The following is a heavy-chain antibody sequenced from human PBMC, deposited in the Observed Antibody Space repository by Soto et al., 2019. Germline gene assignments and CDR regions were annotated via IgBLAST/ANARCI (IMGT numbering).Heavy chain of an antibody. Sequence: QLQLQESGPGLVKPSETLSLTCAVSGGSISSSSYYWGWIRQPPGKGLGWIGSFYYSESTYYNPSLKSRVTISVDTSKNQFSLKLSSVTAADTAVYYCATITILGVVPNYVDYWGQGTLVTVSS. J-gene: IGHJ4*02. CDR3: ATITILGVVPNYVDY. CDR2: FYYSEST. CDR1: GGSISSSSYY. V-gene: IGHV4-39*01. D-gene: IGHD3-3*01.